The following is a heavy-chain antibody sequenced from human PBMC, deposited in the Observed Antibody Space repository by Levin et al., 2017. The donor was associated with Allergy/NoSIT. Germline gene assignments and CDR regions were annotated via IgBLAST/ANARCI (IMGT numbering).Heavy chain of an antibody. D-gene: IGHD1-14*01. J-gene: IGHJ5*02. CDR2: IYYRGSS. V-gene: IGHV4-39*01. CDR1: GGSISSHYYY. Sequence: SQTLSLTCTVSGGSISSHYYYWAWIRQTPGKGLEWIGSIYYRGSSYYKPSLKSRVTMSVDTSKNSFSLKLNSVTAADTALYYCARHERDCNSGTTCYEGTWFDPWGQGTLVTVSS. CDR3: ARHERDCNSGTTCYEGTWFDP.